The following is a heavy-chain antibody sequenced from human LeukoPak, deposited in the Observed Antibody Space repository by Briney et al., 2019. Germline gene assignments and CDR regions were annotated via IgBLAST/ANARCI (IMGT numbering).Heavy chain of an antibody. Sequence: SQTLSLTCAISGDSVSSNSAAWNWIRQSPSRGLEWLGRTYYRSKWYNYYAVSVKGRITINPDTSKNQFSLQLNSVTPEDTAVYYCARVYSRYFDWFSYMDVWGKGTTVTISS. CDR2: TYYRSKWYN. D-gene: IGHD3-9*01. J-gene: IGHJ6*03. CDR3: ARVYSRYFDWFSYMDV. V-gene: IGHV6-1*01. CDR1: GDSVSSNSAA.